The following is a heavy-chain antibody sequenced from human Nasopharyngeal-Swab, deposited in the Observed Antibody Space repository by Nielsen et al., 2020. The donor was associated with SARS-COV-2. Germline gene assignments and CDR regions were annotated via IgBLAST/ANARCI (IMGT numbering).Heavy chain of an antibody. CDR3: ARVYDSSGYYLGGGYYYGMDV. Sequence: VRQAPGKGLEWVAVISYDGSNKYYADSVKGRFTISRDNSKNTLYLQMNSLRAGDTAVYYCARVYDSSGYYLGGGYYYGMDVWGQGTTVTVSS. V-gene: IGHV3-30-3*01. J-gene: IGHJ6*02. CDR2: ISYDGSNK. D-gene: IGHD3-22*01.